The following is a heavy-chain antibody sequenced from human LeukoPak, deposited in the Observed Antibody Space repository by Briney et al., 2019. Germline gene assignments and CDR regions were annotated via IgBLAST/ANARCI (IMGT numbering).Heavy chain of an antibody. CDR2: ISYDGTNE. J-gene: IGHJ4*02. CDR1: GFTFSSYG. V-gene: IGHV3-30*03. Sequence: PGTSLRLSCAASGFTFSSYGMHWVRQAPGKGLEWMAFISYDGTNEYYADSVKGRFTISRDNSQNTLNLQMSSLRAGDTAVYYCARKRQEGFDYWGQGTLVTVSS. CDR3: ARKRQEGFDY.